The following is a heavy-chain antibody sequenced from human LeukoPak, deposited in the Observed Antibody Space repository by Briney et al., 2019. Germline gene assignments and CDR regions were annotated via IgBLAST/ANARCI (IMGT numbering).Heavy chain of an antibody. Sequence: PGGSLRLSCAASGFTFSSYSMNWVRQAPGKGLEWVSYISSSSSTIYYADSVKGRFTISRDNAKNSLYLQMNSLRAEDTAVYYCARSRIVGALLSVYFQHWGQGTLVTVSS. D-gene: IGHD1-26*01. CDR2: ISSSSSTI. CDR1: GFTFSSYS. CDR3: ARSRIVGALLSVYFQH. V-gene: IGHV3-48*01. J-gene: IGHJ1*01.